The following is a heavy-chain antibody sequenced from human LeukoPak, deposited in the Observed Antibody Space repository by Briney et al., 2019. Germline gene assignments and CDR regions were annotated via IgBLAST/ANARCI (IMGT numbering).Heavy chain of an antibody. D-gene: IGHD2-2*02. V-gene: IGHV1-2*02. CDR1: VYAPTADY. CDR3: ARPTIYCSSTSCYTDNWFDP. J-gene: IGHJ5*02. Sequence: ASVKVSSKASVYAPTADYMHSVRQAPGQGLEWMGWINPNSGVANYAQKFQGRVTMTRDTSISTAYMELSRLRSDDTAVYYCARPTIYCSSTSCYTDNWFDPWGQGTLVTVSS. CDR2: INPNSGVA.